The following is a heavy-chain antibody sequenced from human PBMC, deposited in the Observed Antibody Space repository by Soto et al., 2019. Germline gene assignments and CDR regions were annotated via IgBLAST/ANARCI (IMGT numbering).Heavy chain of an antibody. V-gene: IGHV1-69*01. CDR2: IIPIFGTA. CDR3: ARAPIHPISIVGAEYFDY. J-gene: IGHJ4*02. D-gene: IGHD1-26*01. CDR1: GGTFSSYA. Sequence: QVQLVQSGAEVKKPGSSVKVSCKASGGTFSSYAISWVRQAPGQGLEWMGGIIPIFGTANYAQKFQGRVTITADESTSTAYMGLSSLRSEDTAVYYCARAPIHPISIVGAEYFDYWGQGTLVTVSS.